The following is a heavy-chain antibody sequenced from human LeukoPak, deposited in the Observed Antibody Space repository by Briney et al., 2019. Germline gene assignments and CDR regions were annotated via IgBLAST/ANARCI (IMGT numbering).Heavy chain of an antibody. CDR2: ITSSGNIT. CDR3: ARDNAPTETPYHFYAMDV. V-gene: IGHV3-48*03. J-gene: IGHJ6*02. Sequence: PGGSLRLSCAASGFNFSSYEMNWVRQAPGKGLEWISYITSSGNITYYADSVKGRFTISRDNAKNSMYLQMNSLRAEDTAVYYCARDNAPTETPYHFYAMDVWGQGTTVTVSS. CDR1: GFNFSSYE. D-gene: IGHD4-17*01.